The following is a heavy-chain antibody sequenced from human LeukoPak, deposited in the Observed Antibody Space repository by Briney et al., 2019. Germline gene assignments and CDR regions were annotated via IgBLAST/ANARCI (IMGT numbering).Heavy chain of an antibody. CDR1: GYSISSGYF. Sequence: SETLSLTCAVSGYSISSGYFWVWIRQPPGKGLEWIGSIYHTGATYYNPSLRSPVTISVDTSKNQFSLKLSSVTAADTAVYYCAREESGYSYGGYYYYYMDVWGKGTTVTVSS. CDR2: IYHTGAT. CDR3: AREESGYSYGGYYYYYMDV. V-gene: IGHV4-38-2*02. D-gene: IGHD5-18*01. J-gene: IGHJ6*03.